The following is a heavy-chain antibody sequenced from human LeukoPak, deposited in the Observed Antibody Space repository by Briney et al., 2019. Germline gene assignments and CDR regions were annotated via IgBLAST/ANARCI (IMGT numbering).Heavy chain of an antibody. V-gene: IGHV1-18*01. J-gene: IGHJ6*02. CDR2: ISAYNGNT. CDR3: ARDVLGVDGMDV. CDR1: GYTFTTNG. D-gene: IGHD2/OR15-2a*01. Sequence: ASVKVSCKASGYTFTTNGISWVRQAPGQRLQGMGWISAYNGNTNYAQKLQGRVTMTTDTSTSTAYMELRSLRSDDTAVYYCARDVLGVDGMDVWGQGTTVTVPS.